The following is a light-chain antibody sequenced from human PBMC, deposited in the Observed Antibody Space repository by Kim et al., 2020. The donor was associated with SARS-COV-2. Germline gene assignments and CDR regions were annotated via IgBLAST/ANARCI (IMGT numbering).Light chain of an antibody. J-gene: IGKJ1*01. CDR2: AAS. CDR1: QSINKY. CDR3: QQSYSSLWT. V-gene: IGKV1-39*01. Sequence: ASVGDRVTITCRASQSINKYLNWYQQKPGKAPKLLIYAASSLQSGAPSRFSGSGSGTEFILTIRSLQPEDSATYFCQQSYSSLWTFGQGTKVDIK.